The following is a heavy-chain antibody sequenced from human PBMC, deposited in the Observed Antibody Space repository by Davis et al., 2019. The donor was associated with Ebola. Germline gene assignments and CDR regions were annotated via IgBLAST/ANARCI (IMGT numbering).Heavy chain of an antibody. CDR2: INPSGGST. Sequence: ASVKVSCKASGYTFTAYYMHWVRQAPGQGLEWMGIINPSGGSTSYAQKFQGRVTMTRDTSTSTVYMELSSLRSEDTAVYYCARDFCKVPAITMVRGVITGPLDPWGQGTLVTVSS. CDR3: ARDFCKVPAITMVRGVITGPLDP. CDR1: GYTFTAYY. J-gene: IGHJ5*02. V-gene: IGHV1-46*01. D-gene: IGHD3-10*01.